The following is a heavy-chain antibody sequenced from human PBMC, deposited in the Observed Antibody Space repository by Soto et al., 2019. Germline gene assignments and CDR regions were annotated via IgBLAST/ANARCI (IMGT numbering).Heavy chain of an antibody. J-gene: IGHJ3*02. CDR3: ARVERGTATTVVDAFDI. V-gene: IGHV4-34*01. CDR1: GESFNSYY. Sequence: SETLSLTCTFYGESFNSYYWSWIRQPPGKGLEWIGEIDHSGSTNSNPSLKSRVTISVDTSKNQFSLKMSSVTAADTALYYCARVERGTATTVVDAFDIWGPGTMVTVSS. D-gene: IGHD1-1*01. CDR2: IDHSGST.